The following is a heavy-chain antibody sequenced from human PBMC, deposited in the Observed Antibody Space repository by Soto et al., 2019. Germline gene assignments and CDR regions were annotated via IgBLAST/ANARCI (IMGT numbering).Heavy chain of an antibody. V-gene: IGHV5-51*01. CDR2: IYPGDSDT. CDR3: ARQIGLYYYDSSGYLALAFDI. D-gene: IGHD3-22*01. Sequence: PGESLKISCKCSGYSFTSYWIGWVRQMPGKGLEWMGIIYPGDSDTRYSPSFQGQVTISADKSISTAYLQWSSLKASDTAMYYCARQIGLYYYDSSGYLALAFDIWGQGTMVTVSS. CDR1: GYSFTSYW. J-gene: IGHJ3*02.